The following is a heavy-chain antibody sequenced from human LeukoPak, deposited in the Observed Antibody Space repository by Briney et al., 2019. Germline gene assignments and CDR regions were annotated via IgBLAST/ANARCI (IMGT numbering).Heavy chain of an antibody. Sequence: GGSLRLSCAASGFTFSNAWMSWVRQAPGKGLEWVGRIKSKTDGGTTDYAAPVKGRFTISRDNSKNTLYLQMSSLRAEDTAVYYCVKASSGEWEHTSYYYGMDVWGQGTTVTVSS. V-gene: IGHV3-15*05. D-gene: IGHD1-26*01. CDR1: GFTFSNAW. CDR2: IKSKTDGGTT. J-gene: IGHJ6*02. CDR3: VKASSGEWEHTSYYYGMDV.